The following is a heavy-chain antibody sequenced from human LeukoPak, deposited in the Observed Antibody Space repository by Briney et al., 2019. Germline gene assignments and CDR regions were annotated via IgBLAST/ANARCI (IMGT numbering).Heavy chain of an antibody. CDR3: ARHSRYSSGWYAIYFDY. CDR1: GGSISSSSYY. D-gene: IGHD6-19*01. J-gene: IGHJ4*02. CDR2: IYYSGST. V-gene: IGHV4-39*01. Sequence: PSETLSLTCTVSGGSISSSSYYWGWIRQPPGKGLEWIGSIYYSGSTYYNPSLKSRVTISVDTSKNQFSLKLSSVTAADTAVYYCARHSRYSSGWYAIYFDYWGQGTLVTVSS.